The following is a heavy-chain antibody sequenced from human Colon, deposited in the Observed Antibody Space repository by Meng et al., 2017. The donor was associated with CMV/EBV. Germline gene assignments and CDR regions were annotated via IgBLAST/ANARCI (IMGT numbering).Heavy chain of an antibody. CDR3: AREVTTGGWFDP. CDR1: GFTFDDYA. D-gene: IGHD4-17*01. V-gene: IGHV3-9*01. Sequence: GGSLRLSCAASGFTFDDYAMHWVRQAPGKGLEWVSGISWNSGSIGYADSVKGRFTISRDNAKNSLYLQMNSLRAEDTAVYYCAREVTTGGWFDPWGQGTLVTVSS. J-gene: IGHJ5*02. CDR2: ISWNSGSI.